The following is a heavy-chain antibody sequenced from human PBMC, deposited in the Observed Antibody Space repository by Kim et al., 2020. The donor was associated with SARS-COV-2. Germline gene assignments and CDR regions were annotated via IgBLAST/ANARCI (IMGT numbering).Heavy chain of an antibody. CDR3: AREGWRGYYGSYYYFDY. Sequence: VKGRLTIARDNAKITLYLQMNSLRAEDTAVYYCAREGWRGYYGSYYYFDYWGQGTLVTVSS. D-gene: IGHD3-3*01. J-gene: IGHJ4*02. V-gene: IGHV3-74*01.